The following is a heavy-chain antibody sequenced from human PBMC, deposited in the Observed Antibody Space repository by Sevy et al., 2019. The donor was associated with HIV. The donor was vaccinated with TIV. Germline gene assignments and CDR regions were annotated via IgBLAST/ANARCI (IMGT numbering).Heavy chain of an antibody. CDR2: LSYDGSTK. J-gene: IGHJ4*02. V-gene: IGHV3-30-3*01. CDR1: GFTFSAHA. D-gene: IGHD6-13*01. Sequence: GGSLRLSCAASGFTFSAHAMHWVRQGPGKGLEWVALLSYDGSTKYYADSVKGRFTISRDNSKNTLYLQMDSLRTEDTAVYYCAREGGYSTYWSPFYWGQGTLVTVSS. CDR3: AREGGYSTYWSPFY.